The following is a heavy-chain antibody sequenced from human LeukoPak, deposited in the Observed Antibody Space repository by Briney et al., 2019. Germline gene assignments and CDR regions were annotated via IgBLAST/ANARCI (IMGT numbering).Heavy chain of an antibody. V-gene: IGHV3-33*07. J-gene: IGHJ4*02. CDR1: GFTFSAYA. D-gene: IGHD3-9*01. CDR2: IWYDGSNK. Sequence: GGSLRLSCEASGFTFSAYAVTWARQAPGKGLEWVAVIWYDGSNKYYADSVKGRFTISRDNSKNTLYLQMNSLRAEDTAVYYCARTMRPILTGYYSLDYWGQGTLVTVSS. CDR3: ARTMRPILTGYYSLDY.